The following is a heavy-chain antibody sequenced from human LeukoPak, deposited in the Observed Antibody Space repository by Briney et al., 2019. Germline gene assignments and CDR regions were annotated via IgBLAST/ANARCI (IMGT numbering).Heavy chain of an antibody. CDR2: ISGSGGST. CDR1: GFTFSSYA. V-gene: IGHV3-23*01. D-gene: IGHD2-15*01. CDR3: AKEKPATGLPRGPFDY. J-gene: IGHJ4*02. Sequence: GGSLRLSCAASGFTFSSYAMSWVRQAPGKGLEWVSAISGSGGSTYYADSVKGRFTISRDNSKNTLYLQMNSLRAEDTAVYHCAKEKPATGLPRGPFDYWGQGTLVTVSS.